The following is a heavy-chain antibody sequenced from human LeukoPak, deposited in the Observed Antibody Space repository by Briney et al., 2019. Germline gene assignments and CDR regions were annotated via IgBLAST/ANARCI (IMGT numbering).Heavy chain of an antibody. CDR3: AKALVGATTSLYYYYMDV. D-gene: IGHD1-26*01. CDR2: IRYDGSNK. CDR1: GFTFSSYG. Sequence: GGSLRLSCAASGFTFSSYGMHWVRQAPGKGLEWVAFIRYDGSNKYYADSVKGRFTISRDNSKNTLYLQMNSLRAEDTAVYYCAKALVGATTSLYYYYMDVWGKGTTVTVSS. J-gene: IGHJ6*03. V-gene: IGHV3-30*02.